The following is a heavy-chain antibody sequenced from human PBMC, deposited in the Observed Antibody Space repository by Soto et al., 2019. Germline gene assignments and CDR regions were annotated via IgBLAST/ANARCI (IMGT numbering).Heavy chain of an antibody. D-gene: IGHD3-22*01. CDR1: GFTVSGYW. J-gene: IGHJ4*02. CDR3: TGALDAMIPPAY. Sequence: GGSLRLSCAASGFTVSGYWMHWVRQAPGKGLTWVSRINSDGSYTSSADSVKGRFTISKDNARNTLYLQMNSLRIEDTAVYYCTGALDAMIPPAYWGQGTLVTVSS. CDR2: INSDGSYT. V-gene: IGHV3-74*01.